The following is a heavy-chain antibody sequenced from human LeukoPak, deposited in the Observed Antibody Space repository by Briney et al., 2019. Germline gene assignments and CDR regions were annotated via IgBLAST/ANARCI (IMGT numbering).Heavy chain of an antibody. D-gene: IGHD6-19*01. Sequence: PGGSLRLSCAASGFTFSSYGMHWVRQAPGKGLEWVAVISYDGSNKYYADSVKGRFTISRDNSKNTLYLQMNSLRAEDTAVYYCARDYGAVPAAWERNRQQPFGRQWLVNIGFDPWGQGTLVTVSS. CDR2: ISYDGSNK. J-gene: IGHJ5*02. V-gene: IGHV3-30*03. CDR3: ARDYGAVPAAWERNRQQPFGRQWLVNIGFDP. CDR1: GFTFSSYG.